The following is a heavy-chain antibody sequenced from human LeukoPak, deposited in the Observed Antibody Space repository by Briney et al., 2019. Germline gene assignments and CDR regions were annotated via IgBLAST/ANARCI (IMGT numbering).Heavy chain of an antibody. J-gene: IGHJ4*02. V-gene: IGHV4-59*01. CDR1: GGSISGYY. CDR2: IYYSGSTT. Sequence: SETLSLTCTVSGGSISGYYWSWIRQPPDKGLEWIGYIYYSGSTTNYNPSLKGRLTVSVDTSKNQFSLMLSYVTAADTAVYYCARNYYGSGSYYSHFDYWGQGTLVTVSS. D-gene: IGHD3-10*01. CDR3: ARNYYGSGSYYSHFDY.